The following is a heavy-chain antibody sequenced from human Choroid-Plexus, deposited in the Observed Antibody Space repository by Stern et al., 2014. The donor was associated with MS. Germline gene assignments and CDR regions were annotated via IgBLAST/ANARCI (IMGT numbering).Heavy chain of an antibody. D-gene: IGHD2/OR15-2a*01. CDR2: VSYDGSNK. CDR1: GFTFGSCA. CDR3: AKDRQYLTYFFDH. V-gene: IGHV3-30*18. Sequence: MQLVESGGGVVQPGRPLRLSCVASGFTFGSCAMHWVRQAPGKGLEWVAGVSYDGSNKYYAYSVKGRFTISRDNSQNTLYMQMSSLSPEDTAVYYCAKDRQYLTYFFDHWGQGSLVTVSS. J-gene: IGHJ5*02.